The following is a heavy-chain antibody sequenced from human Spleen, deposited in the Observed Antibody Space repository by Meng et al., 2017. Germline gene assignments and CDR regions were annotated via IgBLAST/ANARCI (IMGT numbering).Heavy chain of an antibody. Sequence: QAQLVQSGAEVREPGAAVQVSCEASGYTFTSYAIHWVRQAPGQRLEWMGWINAGTGNRKYSQKFQGRVTITRDTSASTAYMELSTLRSEDTAVYYCARDFTSGSSGDPWGQGTLVTVSS. CDR3: ARDFTSGSSGDP. V-gene: IGHV1-3*01. CDR1: GYTFTSYA. D-gene: IGHD6-19*01. J-gene: IGHJ5*02. CDR2: INAGTGNR.